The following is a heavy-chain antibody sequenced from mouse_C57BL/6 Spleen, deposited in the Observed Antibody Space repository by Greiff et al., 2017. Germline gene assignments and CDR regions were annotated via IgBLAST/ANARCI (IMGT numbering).Heavy chain of an antibody. V-gene: IGHV5-4*03. Sequence: EVKLVESGGGLVKPGGSLKLSCAASGFTFSSYAMSWVRQTPEKRLEWVATISDGGSSTYYPDNVKGRFTISRANAKNNLYLQIGHLKSEDTAMDYWARVKSRYFDVWGTGTPVTVAS. CDR3: ARVKSRYFDV. CDR1: GFTFSSYA. CDR2: ISDGGSST. J-gene: IGHJ1*03.